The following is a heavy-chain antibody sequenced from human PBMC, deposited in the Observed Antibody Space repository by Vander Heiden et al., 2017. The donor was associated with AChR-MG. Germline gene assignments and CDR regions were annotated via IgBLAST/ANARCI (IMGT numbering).Heavy chain of an antibody. Sequence: EVQLVESGGGLVQPGRSLRLSCAASGFTFDDYAMHWVRQAPGKGLEWVSGISWNSGSIGDADSVKGRFTISRDNAKNSLYLQMNSLRAEDTALYYCAKLYGSFDYWGQGTLVTVSS. V-gene: IGHV3-9*01. D-gene: IGHD3-16*02. CDR3: AKLYGSFDY. CDR2: ISWNSGSI. CDR1: GFTFDDYA. J-gene: IGHJ4*02.